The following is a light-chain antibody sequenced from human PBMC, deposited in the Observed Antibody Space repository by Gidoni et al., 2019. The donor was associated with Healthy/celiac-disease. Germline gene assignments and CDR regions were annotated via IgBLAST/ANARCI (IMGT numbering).Light chain of an antibody. CDR3: QQYYSYPPIT. Sequence: AIRMTQSPSSFSASTGDRVTITCRASKGISSYLAWYQQKPGKAPKLLIYAASTLQSGVPSRFSGSGSGTDFTLTISCLQSEDFATYYCQQYYSYPPITFGGGTKVEIK. J-gene: IGKJ4*01. CDR1: KGISSY. V-gene: IGKV1-8*01. CDR2: AAS.